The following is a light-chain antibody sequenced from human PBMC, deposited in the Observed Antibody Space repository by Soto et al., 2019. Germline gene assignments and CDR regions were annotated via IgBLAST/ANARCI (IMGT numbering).Light chain of an antibody. J-gene: IGKJ5*01. CDR3: QQYGSSPRT. CDR1: QSVSSSF. V-gene: IGKV3-20*01. CDR2: GAS. Sequence: EIGVKQSPGTVSLSQGERATLSCRASQSVSSSFLAWYQQKVGQAPRLLIYGASSRATGIPDRFSGSGSGTDFTLTISRLEPEDFAVYYCQQYGSSPRTFGQGTLPAI.